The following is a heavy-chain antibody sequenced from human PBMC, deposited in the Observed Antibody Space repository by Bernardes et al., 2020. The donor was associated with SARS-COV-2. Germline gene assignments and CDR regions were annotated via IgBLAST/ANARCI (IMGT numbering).Heavy chain of an antibody. CDR1: GYTFTSYG. V-gene: IGHV1-18*01. CDR2: ISGYNGNT. J-gene: IGHJ4*02. CDR3: ARDMGRSGWLLCDY. D-gene: IGHD6-19*01. Sequence: ASVKVSCKASGYTFTSYGITWLRQAPGQGLEWMGWISGYNGNTNYAQNLQGRVTMTTDTSTSTAYMELRSLRSDDTAVYYCARDMGRSGWLLCDYWGQGTLVTVSS.